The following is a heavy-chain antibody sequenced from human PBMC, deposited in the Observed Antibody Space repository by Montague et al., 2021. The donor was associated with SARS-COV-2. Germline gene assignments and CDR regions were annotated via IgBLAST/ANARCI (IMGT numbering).Heavy chain of an antibody. J-gene: IGHJ4*02. CDR3: ATQDDPGGWIPGPFDF. CDR2: IYYRGST. Sequence: SETLSLTCTVSGGSISSSSYYWAWIRQPPGKGLEWIGSIYYRGSTYYNPSLKSRVFISVDTSKNQLSLTLTSVTAADTAVYHCATQDDPGGWIPGPFDFWGQGTLLSVSS. V-gene: IGHV4-39*01. D-gene: IGHD6-19*01. CDR1: GGSISSSSYY.